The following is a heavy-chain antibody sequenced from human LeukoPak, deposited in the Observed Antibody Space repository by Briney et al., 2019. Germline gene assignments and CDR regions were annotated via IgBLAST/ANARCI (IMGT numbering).Heavy chain of an antibody. CDR1: GGSISSSSYY. Sequence: SETLSLTCTVSGGSISSSSYYWGWIRQPPGKGLEWIGSIYYSGSTYYNPPLKSRVTISVDTSKNQFSLKLSSVTAADTAVYYCVRHSFGSGSFASGYFDYWGQGTLVTVSS. D-gene: IGHD3-10*01. V-gene: IGHV4-39*01. CDR2: IYYSGST. J-gene: IGHJ4*02. CDR3: VRHSFGSGSFASGYFDY.